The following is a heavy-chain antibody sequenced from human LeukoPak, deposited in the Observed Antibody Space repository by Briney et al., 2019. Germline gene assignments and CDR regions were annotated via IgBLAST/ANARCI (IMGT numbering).Heavy chain of an antibody. D-gene: IGHD1-26*01. CDR3: ARATASGSYYGGFDY. J-gene: IGHJ4*02. CDR2: ISSSSSYI. V-gene: IGHV3-21*01. Sequence: GGSLRLSCAASGFTFSSYSMNWVRRAPGKGLEWVSSISSSSSYIYYADSVKGRFTISRDNAKNSLYLQMNSLRAEDTAVYYCARATASGSYYGGFDYWGQGTLVTVSS. CDR1: GFTFSSYS.